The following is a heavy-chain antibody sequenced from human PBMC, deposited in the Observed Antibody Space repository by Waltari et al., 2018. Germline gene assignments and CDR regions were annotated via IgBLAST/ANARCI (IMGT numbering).Heavy chain of an antibody. V-gene: IGHV4-30-2*01. Sequence: QLQLQESGSGLVQPSQTLSLTCAVSGGSISSGGYSWSWIRQPPGKGLEWIGYIYHSGSTYYNPSLKSRVTISVDRSKNQFSLKLSSVTAADTAVYYCARVGGYCSSTSCPHYYYYMDVWGKGTTVTVSS. CDR1: GGSISSGGYS. D-gene: IGHD2-2*03. CDR2: IYHSGST. J-gene: IGHJ6*03. CDR3: ARVGGYCSSTSCPHYYYYMDV.